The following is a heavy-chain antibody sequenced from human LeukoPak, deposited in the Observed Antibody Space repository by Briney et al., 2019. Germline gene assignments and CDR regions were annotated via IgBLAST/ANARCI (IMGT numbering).Heavy chain of an antibody. J-gene: IGHJ6*02. Sequence: GGSLRLSCAASGFTVSSNYMSWVRQAPGKGLEWVSVIYSGGSTYYADSVKGRFTISRDNSKNTLYLQMNSLRAEDTAVYYCARDGFVVVVAATRREYYYGMDVWGQGTTVTVSS. CDR3: ARDGFVVVVAATRREYYYGMDV. D-gene: IGHD2-15*01. CDR2: IYSGGST. V-gene: IGHV3-53*01. CDR1: GFTVSSNY.